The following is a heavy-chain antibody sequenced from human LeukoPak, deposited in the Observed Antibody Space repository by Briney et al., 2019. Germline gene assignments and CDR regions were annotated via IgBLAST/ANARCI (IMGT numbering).Heavy chain of an antibody. CDR2: ISGSGGST. Sequence: GGSLRLSCAASGFTFSSYGMSWVRQAPGKGLEWVSAISGSGGSTYYADSVKGRFTISRDNSKNTLYLQMNSLRAEDTAVYYCAREWSDYGSGNHWFDPWGQGTLVTVSS. J-gene: IGHJ5*02. D-gene: IGHD3-10*01. V-gene: IGHV3-23*01. CDR1: GFTFSSYG. CDR3: AREWSDYGSGNHWFDP.